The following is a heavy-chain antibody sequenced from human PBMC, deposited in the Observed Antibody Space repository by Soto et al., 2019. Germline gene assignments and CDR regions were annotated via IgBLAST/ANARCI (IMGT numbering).Heavy chain of an antibody. J-gene: IGHJ4*01. CDR3: ASHKYHSGGPSVY. CDR2: IYYSGST. D-gene: IGHD2-15*01. Sequence: SETLSLTCTVSGGSISSSSYYWGWIRQPPGKGLEWIGSIYYSGSTYYNPSLKSRVTISVDTSKNQFSLKLSSVTAADTAVYYCASHKYHSGGPSVYWGHGSLVTVS. CDR1: GGSISSSSYY. V-gene: IGHV4-39*01.